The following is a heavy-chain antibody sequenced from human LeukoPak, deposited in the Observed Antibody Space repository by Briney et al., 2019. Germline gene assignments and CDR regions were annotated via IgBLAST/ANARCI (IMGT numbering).Heavy chain of an antibody. CDR2: ISYDARNK. CDR1: EFTFSGFA. D-gene: IGHD1-26*01. V-gene: IGHV3-30*04. J-gene: IGHJ4*02. Sequence: PGKSLRLSCAASEFTFSGFAMHWVRQAPGKGLEWVAVISYDARNKYYADSVKGRFTISRDNSRNTLYLQMNSLRAEDTAVYYCARSQKWEPYYFDYWGQGTLVTVSS. CDR3: ARSQKWEPYYFDY.